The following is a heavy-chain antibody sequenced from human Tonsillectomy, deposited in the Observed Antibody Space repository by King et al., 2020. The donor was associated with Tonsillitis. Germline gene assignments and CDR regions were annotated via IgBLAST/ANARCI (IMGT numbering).Heavy chain of an antibody. J-gene: IGHJ5*02. CDR1: GGFLRRSY. CDR3: AKTQGWFDP. V-gene: IGHV4-59*01. CDR2: IYSSGST. Sequence: VPLPESGPGLVTPSAPLSLPCTVSGGFLRRSYWRWIRPPPGPGLEWIGCIYSSGSTNYHPSLKSRVTISVATSKNQFSLTLSSVTAADTAVYYCAKTQGWFDPWGQGTLVTVSS.